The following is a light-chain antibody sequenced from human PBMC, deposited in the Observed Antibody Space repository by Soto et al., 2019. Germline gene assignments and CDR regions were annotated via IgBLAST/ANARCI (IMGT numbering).Light chain of an antibody. CDR2: GND. CDR1: SSNIGGNI. V-gene: IGLV1-44*01. J-gene: IGLJ2*01. Sequence: QSVLTQPPSASGTPGQRVTISCFGSSSNIGGNIVNWYQQLPGTAPKLLIFGNDQRPSWVPDRFSGSKSGTSASLAISGLQSEHEANYYCAAWDDSLNGVVFGGGTKVTVL. CDR3: AAWDDSLNGVV.